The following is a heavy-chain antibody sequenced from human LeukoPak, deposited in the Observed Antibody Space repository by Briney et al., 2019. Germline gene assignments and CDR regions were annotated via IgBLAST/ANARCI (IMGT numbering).Heavy chain of an antibody. D-gene: IGHD3-22*01. CDR1: GYTFTSYY. J-gene: IGHJ5*02. Sequence: ASVKVSCEASGYTFTSYYMHWVRQAPGQGLEWMGIINPSGGSTSYAQKFQGRVTMTRDTSTSTVYMELSSLRSEDTAVYYCARPASTIDSSGYYWNWFDPWGQGTLVTVSS. CDR2: INPSGGST. V-gene: IGHV1-46*01. CDR3: ARPASTIDSSGYYWNWFDP.